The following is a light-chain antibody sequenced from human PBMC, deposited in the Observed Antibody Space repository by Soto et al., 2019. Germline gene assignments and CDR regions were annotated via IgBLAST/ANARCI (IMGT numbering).Light chain of an antibody. V-gene: IGLV2-14*01. CDR1: GSDIGYFNY. Sequence: QSALTQPASVSGSPGQSITISCTGTGSDIGYFNYVSWYQQQPGKAPKLMIYEVDNRPSGVSIRFSGSKSGSTASLTISGLQAEDEADYYCKSYAAGSTYVFGTGTKVTVL. CDR2: EVD. J-gene: IGLJ1*01. CDR3: KSYAAGSTYV.